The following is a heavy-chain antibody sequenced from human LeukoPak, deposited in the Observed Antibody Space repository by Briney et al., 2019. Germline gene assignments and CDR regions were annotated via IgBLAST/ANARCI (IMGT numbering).Heavy chain of an antibody. D-gene: IGHD3-22*01. J-gene: IGHJ4*02. CDR2: IWYDGSNK. V-gene: IGHV3-33*01. Sequence: GGSLRLSCAASGFTFSSYGMHWVRQAPGKGLEWVAVIWYDGSNKYYADSVKGRFTISRDNSKNTLYLQMNSLRAEDTAVYYCASDPLYYYDSSGYYYAGGLDYWGQGTLVTVSS. CDR3: ASDPLYYYDSSGYYYAGGLDY. CDR1: GFTFSSYG.